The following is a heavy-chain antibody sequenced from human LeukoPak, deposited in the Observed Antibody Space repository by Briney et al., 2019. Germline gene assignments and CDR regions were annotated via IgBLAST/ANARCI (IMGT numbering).Heavy chain of an antibody. V-gene: IGHV3-23*01. D-gene: IGHD3-16*01. J-gene: IGHJ4*02. CDR1: GYTYSSHG. CDR2: INGEGYNT. Sequence: GGSLRLSCAASGYTYSSHGLTWVRQAPGKGLEWFSTINGEGYNTYYAETVKGRFTISRDNSKNTLYLQMHSLRAEDTAIYYCAKVSVCYGCYLDYWGQGTLVTVS. CDR3: AKVSVCYGCYLDY.